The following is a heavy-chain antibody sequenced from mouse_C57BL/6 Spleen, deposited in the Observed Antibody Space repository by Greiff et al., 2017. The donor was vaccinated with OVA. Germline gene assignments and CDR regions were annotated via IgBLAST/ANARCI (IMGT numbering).Heavy chain of an antibody. CDR2: INPSNGGT. V-gene: IGHV1-53*01. CDR3: ARWRYGSSYGYFDV. D-gene: IGHD1-1*01. Sequence: VQLQQSGTELVKPGASVKLSCKASGYTFTSYWMHWVKQRPGQGLEWIGNINPSNGGTNYNEKFKSKATLTVDKSSSTAYMQLSSLTSEDSAVYYCARWRYGSSYGYFDVWGTGTTVTVSS. CDR1: GYTFTSYW. J-gene: IGHJ1*03.